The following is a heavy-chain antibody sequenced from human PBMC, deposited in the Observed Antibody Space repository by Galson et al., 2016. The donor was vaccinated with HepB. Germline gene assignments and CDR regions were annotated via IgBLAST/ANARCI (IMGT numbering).Heavy chain of an antibody. V-gene: IGHV2-5*01. D-gene: IGHD3-9*01. J-gene: IGHJ3*02. CDR1: GFSLSTSGVG. CDR2: IYWNDNK. CDR3: AHSVLRYFDWLLYSDAFDI. Sequence: PALVKPTQTLTLTCTFSGFSLSTSGVGVGWIRQPPGKALEWLALIYWNDNKRYSPSLKSRLTITMDPSKNQVVLTMTNMDPVDTATYYCAHSVLRYFDWLLYSDAFDIWGQGTMVTVSS.